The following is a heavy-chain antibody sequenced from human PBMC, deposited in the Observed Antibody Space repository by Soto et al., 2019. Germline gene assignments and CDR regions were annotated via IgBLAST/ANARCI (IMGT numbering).Heavy chain of an antibody. CDR1: GFTFSTYA. Sequence: VQLVESGGGVVQPGRSLRLSCAASGFTFSTYAMSWVRQAPGKGLEWVSTISGSGGSTFYADSVKGRFTISRDNSKNTLFLQMNSLRAEDTAVYYCATRRDASYYYYGMDVWGQGTTVTVSS. CDR2: ISGSGGST. CDR3: ATRRDASYYYYGMDV. J-gene: IGHJ6*02. D-gene: IGHD2-2*01. V-gene: IGHV3-23*04.